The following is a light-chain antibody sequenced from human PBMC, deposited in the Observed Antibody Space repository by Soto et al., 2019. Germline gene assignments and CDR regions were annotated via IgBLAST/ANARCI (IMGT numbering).Light chain of an antibody. CDR3: QQYNSYPWT. Sequence: DIQMPQSPSTLSASVGDRVTITCRASQSISGSLAWYQQKPGKAPKLLIYDASSLESGVPSRFSGSGSGTEFTLTISSLQPDDSATYYCQQYNSYPWTFGQGTKVEVK. V-gene: IGKV1-5*01. CDR1: QSISGS. J-gene: IGKJ1*01. CDR2: DAS.